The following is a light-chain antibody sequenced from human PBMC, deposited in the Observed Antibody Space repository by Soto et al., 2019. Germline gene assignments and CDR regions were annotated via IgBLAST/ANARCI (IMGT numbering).Light chain of an antibody. J-gene: IGKJ4*01. CDR2: GAS. Sequence: EIVMTQSPGTLSVSPGEGATLSCRASQSISSNLAWFQQKPGQAPRLLIYGASTRATGIPARFSGSGSGAECTLNISSLQSEDFAVYSWQQYSKWPKTFGGGTKGQIK. CDR1: QSISSN. V-gene: IGKV3-15*01. CDR3: QQYSKWPKT.